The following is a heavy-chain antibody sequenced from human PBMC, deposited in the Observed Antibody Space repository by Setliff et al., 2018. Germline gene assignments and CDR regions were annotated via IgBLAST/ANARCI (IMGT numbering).Heavy chain of an antibody. CDR3: AALAWGHNFYNVDV. D-gene: IGHD7-27*01. J-gene: IGHJ6*03. CDR1: GFSFNKYW. CDR2: INGDATIA. Sequence: GGSLRLSCTVYGFSFNKYWMYWVRQAPGKGLELVSRINGDATIAHYADSVKGRFTISRDNARNALYLQMVSLRGEDTGVYFCAALAWGHNFYNVDVWGKGTTVTVSS. V-gene: IGHV3-74*01.